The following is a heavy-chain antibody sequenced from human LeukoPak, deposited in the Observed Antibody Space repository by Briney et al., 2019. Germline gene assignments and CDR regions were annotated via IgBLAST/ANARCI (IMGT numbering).Heavy chain of an antibody. V-gene: IGHV4-59*08. CDR2: SYYTGST. Sequence: SETLSLTCTVSGGSISSQYWSWIRQPPGKGLEWIGYSYYTGSTNYNPSLKSRVTISVDTSNNQFSLKLSSVTAADTAVYYCARTYSSSWWGYFDYWGQGTLVTVSS. CDR1: GGSISSQY. CDR3: ARTYSSSWWGYFDY. D-gene: IGHD6-13*01. J-gene: IGHJ4*02.